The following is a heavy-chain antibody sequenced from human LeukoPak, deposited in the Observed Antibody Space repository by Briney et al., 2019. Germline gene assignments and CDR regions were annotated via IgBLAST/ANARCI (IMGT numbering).Heavy chain of an antibody. D-gene: IGHD6-13*01. CDR3: ARQGSSSWYGWYFDL. Sequence: PSETLSLTCSVSGGSISGTTHNWGWIRQPPGKGLEWIATIYYSESTKKSPSLKSRATISLDTSRNQFSLKLSSVTAADTAVYYCARQGSSSWYGWYFDLWGRGSLVTVSS. CDR2: IYYSEST. CDR1: GGSISGTTHN. J-gene: IGHJ2*01. V-gene: IGHV4-39*01.